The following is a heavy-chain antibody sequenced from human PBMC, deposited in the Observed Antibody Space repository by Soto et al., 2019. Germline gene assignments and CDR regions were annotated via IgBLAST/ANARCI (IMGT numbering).Heavy chain of an antibody. Sequence: PSETLSLTCTVSGGSISSYYWSWILQPPGKGLEWIGYIYYSGSTNYNPSLKSRVTISVDTSKNQFSLKLSSVTAADTAVYYCARLRGYRRYRIAYWGQGTLVPVAS. CDR1: GGSISSYY. CDR2: IYYSGST. J-gene: IGHJ4*02. D-gene: IGHD2-15*01. V-gene: IGHV4-59*01. CDR3: ARLRGYRRYRIAY.